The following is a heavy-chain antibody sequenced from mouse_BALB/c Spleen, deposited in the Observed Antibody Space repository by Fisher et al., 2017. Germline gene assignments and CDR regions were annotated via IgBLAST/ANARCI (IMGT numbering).Heavy chain of an antibody. CDR3: ARAHYYGYFYAMDY. Sequence: RFTISRDNARNTLYLQMSSLRSEDTAMYYCARAHYYGYFYAMDYWGQGTSVTVSS. J-gene: IGHJ4*01. D-gene: IGHD1-2*01. V-gene: IGHV5S21*01.